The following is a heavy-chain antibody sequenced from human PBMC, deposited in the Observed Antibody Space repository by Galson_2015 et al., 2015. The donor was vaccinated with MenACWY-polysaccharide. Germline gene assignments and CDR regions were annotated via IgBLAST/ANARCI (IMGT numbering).Heavy chain of an antibody. J-gene: IGHJ6*03. CDR3: ARHMGYSTGFRGYYYFMDV. Sequence: CAISGDSVSSHSAAWNWIRQSPSRGLEWLGRTYYRSKWYSDYALSVRSRITINPDTSKSQFSLQLNSVTPEDTALYYCARHMGYSTGFRGYYYFMDVWGKGTTVTVSS. V-gene: IGHV6-1*01. CDR1: GDSVSSHSAA. CDR2: TYYRSKWYS. D-gene: IGHD6-19*01.